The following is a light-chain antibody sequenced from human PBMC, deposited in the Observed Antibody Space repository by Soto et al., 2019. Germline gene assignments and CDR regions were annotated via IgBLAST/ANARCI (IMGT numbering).Light chain of an antibody. J-gene: IGKJ4*01. Sequence: VLTQSPARLSLSPGERATLSCRAGQSVSDYLAWYQQKPGQPPRLLFFDASNRATGVPDRFSAGGSGTDLTLIISRLEPEDFAVYYCQQRVNWPPTFGGGTKVEI. V-gene: IGKV3-11*01. CDR2: DAS. CDR3: QQRVNWPPT. CDR1: QSVSDY.